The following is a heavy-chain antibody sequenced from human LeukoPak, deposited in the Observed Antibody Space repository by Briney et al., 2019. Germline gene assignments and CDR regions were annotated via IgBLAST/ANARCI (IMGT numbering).Heavy chain of an antibody. CDR3: ARLALPYYYDNNGDRAWFDP. D-gene: IGHD3-22*01. V-gene: IGHV5-51*01. CDR1: GYSFTSYW. Sequence: KNGESLKISCKGSGYSFTSYWIGWVRQMPGKGLEWMGIIYPGDSDTRYSPSFQGQVTISADKSISTAYLQWSSLKASDTAMYYCARLALPYYYDNNGDRAWFDPWGQGTLVTVSS. CDR2: IYPGDSDT. J-gene: IGHJ5*02.